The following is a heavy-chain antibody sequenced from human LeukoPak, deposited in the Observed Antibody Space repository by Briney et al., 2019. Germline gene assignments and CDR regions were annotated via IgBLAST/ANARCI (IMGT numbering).Heavy chain of an antibody. CDR3: ARQESTYEEVHY. V-gene: IGHV1-24*01. J-gene: IGHJ4*02. CDR2: FDPEDGET. D-gene: IGHD2-8*01. Sequence: ASVKVSCKVSGYTLTELSMHWVRQAPGKGLEWMGGFDPEDGETIYAQKFQGRVTMTEDTSTDTAYMELSSLRSEDTAVYYCARQESTYEEVHYWGQGTLVTVSS. CDR1: GYTLTELS.